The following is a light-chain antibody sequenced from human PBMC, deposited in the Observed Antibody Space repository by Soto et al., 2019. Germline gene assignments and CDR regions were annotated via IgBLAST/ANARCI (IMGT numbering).Light chain of an antibody. CDR2: EVT. CDR3: HSYVGSNHYV. J-gene: IGLJ1*01. Sequence: QSGLTQPPSASGSPGQSVTISCIGTASDIGRYNYVSWYQHHPGKAPKLIIYEVTKRPSGVPDRFSGSKSGNTASLTVSGLQADDQADYYCHSYVGSNHYVFGTGTKVTVL. CDR1: ASDIGRYNY. V-gene: IGLV2-8*01.